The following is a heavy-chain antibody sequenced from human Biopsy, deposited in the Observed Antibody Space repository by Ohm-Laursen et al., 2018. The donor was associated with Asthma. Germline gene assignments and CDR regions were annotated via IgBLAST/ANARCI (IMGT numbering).Heavy chain of an antibody. CDR1: GVSISSDY. CDR2: MYHSGSP. J-gene: IGHJ4*02. Sequence: SDTLSLTCPVSGVSISSDYWGWIRQPPGKGMEWIGSMYHSGSPYYHPSLKSRATISVDTSKNQLSLKMSSVTAADTAVYFCVRHQYSSSWSTFDYWGQGALVTVSS. V-gene: IGHV4-39*01. D-gene: IGHD3-22*01. CDR3: VRHQYSSSWSTFDY.